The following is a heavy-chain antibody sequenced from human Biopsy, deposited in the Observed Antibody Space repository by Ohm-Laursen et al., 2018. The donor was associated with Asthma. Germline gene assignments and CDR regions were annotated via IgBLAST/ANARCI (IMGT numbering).Heavy chain of an antibody. V-gene: IGHV1-69*13. D-gene: IGHD5-12*01. CDR3: ARGYSGSDRIVYYYSGLEV. CDR2: LIPVLGTP. CDR1: GDSFSNYA. J-gene: IGHJ6*02. Sequence: ASVKVSCNASGDSFSNYAISWVRQAPGQGLEWMGGLIPVLGTPDHAQMFEGRVTITADESTSTAYMELSCLSSEDTAVYYCARGYSGSDRIVYYYSGLEVWGQGTTVTVSS.